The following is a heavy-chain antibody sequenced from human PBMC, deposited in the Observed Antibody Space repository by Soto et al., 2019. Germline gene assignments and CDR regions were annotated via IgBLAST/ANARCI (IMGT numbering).Heavy chain of an antibody. J-gene: IGHJ4*02. V-gene: IGHV4-39*01. CDR1: GGSISGTNYY. CDR2: IYYSGST. Sequence: QLQLQESGPGLVKPSETLSLTCTVSGGSISGTNYYWGWIRQPPGKGLEWIGNIYYSGSTYYNPSLKGRLTISVDTSKNQFSLRLRSVTAADTAVYYCARLSGYNYWGQGTLVTVSS. CDR3: ARLSGYNY. D-gene: IGHD3-22*01.